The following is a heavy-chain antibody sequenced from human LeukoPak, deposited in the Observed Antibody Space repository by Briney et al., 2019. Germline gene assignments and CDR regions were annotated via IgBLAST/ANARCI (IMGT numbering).Heavy chain of an antibody. CDR2: ISPSGGIT. V-gene: IGHV3-23*01. D-gene: IGHD3-10*01. Sequence: GGSLRLSCASSGFTFSSYEMNWVRQALGKGLEWVSGISPSGGITYYTDSVKGRFTISRDNSENTLYLQMNSLRAEDTALYYCAKGYGSGSLYYMDVWGKGTTVTVSS. CDR1: GFTFSSYE. CDR3: AKGYGSGSLYYMDV. J-gene: IGHJ6*03.